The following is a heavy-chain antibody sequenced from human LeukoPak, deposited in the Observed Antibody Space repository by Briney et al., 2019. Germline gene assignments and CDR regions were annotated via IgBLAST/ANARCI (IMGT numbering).Heavy chain of an antibody. CDR2: INHSGST. J-gene: IGHJ3*02. CDR3: ARGQYYDSSGYYYVSAFDI. Sequence: KPSETLSLTCAVYGGSFSGYYWSWIRQPPGKGLEWIGEINHSGSTNYNPSLKSRVTISVGTSKNQFSLKLSSVTAADTAVYYCARGQYYDSSGYYYVSAFDIWGQGTMVTVSS. CDR1: GGSFSGYY. V-gene: IGHV4-34*01. D-gene: IGHD3-22*01.